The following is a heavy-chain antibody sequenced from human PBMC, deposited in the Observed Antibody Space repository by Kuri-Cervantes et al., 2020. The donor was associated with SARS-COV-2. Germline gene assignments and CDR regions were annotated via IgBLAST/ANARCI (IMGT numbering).Heavy chain of an antibody. CDR1: GFTFSPYG. D-gene: IGHD6-6*01. J-gene: IGHJ6*02. V-gene: IGHV3-30*18. CDR2: ISYDGSNK. CDR3: AKGLGYYYGMDV. Sequence: GESLKISCAASGFTFSPYGMQWVRQAPGKGLEWVAVISYDGSNKYYADSVKGRFTISSDNSKNTLYLQMNSLRAEDTAVYYCAKGLGYYYGMDVWGQGTTVTVSS.